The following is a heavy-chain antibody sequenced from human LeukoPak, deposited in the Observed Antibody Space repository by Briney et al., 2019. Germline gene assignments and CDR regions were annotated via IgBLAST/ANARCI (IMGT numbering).Heavy chain of an antibody. Sequence: ESLKISCKGSGYSFSNYWITWVRQTPGKGLEWMGIIYPGDSDTRYSPSFQGQVTISVDKSITTPYLQWSSKKASDTTMYYXERHHPSYFDSSGFPFDXXGQGTLVTV. V-gene: IGHV5-51*01. CDR1: GYSFSNYW. J-gene: IGHJ4*02. CDR2: IYPGDSDT. CDR3: ERHHPSYFDSSGFPFDX. D-gene: IGHD3-22*01.